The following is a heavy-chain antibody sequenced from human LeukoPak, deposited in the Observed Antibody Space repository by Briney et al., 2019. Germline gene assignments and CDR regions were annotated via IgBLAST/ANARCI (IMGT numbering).Heavy chain of an antibody. V-gene: IGHV1-2*02. CDR1: GYSFTDYY. D-gene: IGHD1-26*01. Sequence: ASVRVSCKTSGYSFTDYYMHWVRQAPGQGLEWMGWINPNSGGTSTAQKFQGRITMTRDTSITTVYMEVSWLTSDDTAIYYCARADRLDGSPYLIGPWGQGTLVTVSS. CDR3: ARADRLDGSPYLIGP. CDR2: INPNSGGT. J-gene: IGHJ5*02.